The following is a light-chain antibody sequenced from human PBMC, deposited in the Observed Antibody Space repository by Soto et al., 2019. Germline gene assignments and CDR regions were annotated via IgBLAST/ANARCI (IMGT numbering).Light chain of an antibody. CDR3: HQYYSTPRT. CDR2: WAS. V-gene: IGKV4-1*01. Sequence: DIVMTQSPDSLAVSLGERATINCKSNQTVLDSSNNKDYLTWYQQKPGQPPNLLIYWASTREFGVPDRFSGSGSGTDFTLTISSLQAEDVAVYYCHQYYSTPRTFGHGTKVEIK. CDR1: QTVLDSSNNKDY. J-gene: IGKJ1*01.